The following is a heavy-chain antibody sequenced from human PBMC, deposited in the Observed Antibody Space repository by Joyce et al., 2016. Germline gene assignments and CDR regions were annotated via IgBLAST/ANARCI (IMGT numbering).Heavy chain of an antibody. D-gene: IGHD2-15*01. V-gene: IGHV1-18*01. Sequence: QVQLVQSGAEVKKPGASVKVSCKASGYTFTSYGISWVRQAPGQGLEWMGWISAYNGNTSYAQKLQGRVTITTDTSTSTACMELRGLRSDDTAVYYCAREAYDCSGGSCYSSWFDPWGQGTLVTVSS. CDR1: GYTFTSYG. CDR2: ISAYNGNT. J-gene: IGHJ5*02. CDR3: AREAYDCSGGSCYSSWFDP.